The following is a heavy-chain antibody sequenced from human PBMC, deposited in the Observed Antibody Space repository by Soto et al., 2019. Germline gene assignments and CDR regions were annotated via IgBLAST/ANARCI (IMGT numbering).Heavy chain of an antibody. Sequence: SVKVSCKASGGTFRNYAITWVRQAPGQGLEWMGGIIPLFATSNYAQKFLGRLTFTADESAGTAYMELSSLRSEDTAVYCCAAVIPHTPYNSPHYFDHWGQGTLVTVS. J-gene: IGHJ4*02. D-gene: IGHD1-20*01. CDR3: AAVIPHTPYNSPHYFDH. CDR1: GGTFRNYA. V-gene: IGHV1-69*13. CDR2: IIPLFATS.